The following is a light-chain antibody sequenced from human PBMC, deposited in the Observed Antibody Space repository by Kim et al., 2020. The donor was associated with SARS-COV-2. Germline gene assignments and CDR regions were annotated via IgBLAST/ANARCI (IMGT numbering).Light chain of an antibody. Sequence: SASGGDRFTLTCRWCQGISTYLVWFQQKPGKAPKSLIYAASNVPSGVPSRFSCSGSGTDFTLTINSLQPEDFATYYCSHYNSYPLTFGGGTKLEI. J-gene: IGKJ4*01. CDR3: SHYNSYPLT. CDR1: QGISTY. V-gene: IGKV1-16*01. CDR2: AAS.